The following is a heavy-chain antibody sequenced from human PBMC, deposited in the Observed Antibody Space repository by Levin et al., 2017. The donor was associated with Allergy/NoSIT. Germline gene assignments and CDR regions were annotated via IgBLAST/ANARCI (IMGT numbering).Heavy chain of an antibody. CDR3: ARVGNNGWYFDY. V-gene: IGHV4-59*01. CDR1: GGSIPSYY. D-gene: IGHD2-8*01. J-gene: IGHJ4*02. Sequence: PSETLSLTCTVSGGSIPSYYWSWVRQPPGKGLVWIGYIYYNVNTNYNPSLKSRVTISVDTSKNQFSLKLTSVTAADTAVYYCARVGNNGWYFDYWGQGSLVTVSS. CDR2: IYYNVNT.